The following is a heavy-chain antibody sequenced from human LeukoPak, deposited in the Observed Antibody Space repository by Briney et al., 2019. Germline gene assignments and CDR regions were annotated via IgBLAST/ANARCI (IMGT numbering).Heavy chain of an antibody. D-gene: IGHD3-9*01. Sequence: GGSLRLSCAASRFTFSSYEMNWVRQAPGKGLEWISYITTSGSTTYYADSVKGRFTISRDNAKNTLYLQMNSLRAEDTAVYYCARGADSGYSSDNWGQGTLVSVSS. CDR1: RFTFSSYE. V-gene: IGHV3-48*03. J-gene: IGHJ4*02. CDR2: ITTSGSTT. CDR3: ARGADSGYSSDN.